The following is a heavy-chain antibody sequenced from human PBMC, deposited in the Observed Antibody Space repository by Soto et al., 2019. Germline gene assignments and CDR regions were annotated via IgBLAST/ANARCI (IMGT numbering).Heavy chain of an antibody. J-gene: IGHJ4*02. CDR1: GFTFSSYS. CDR2: ISSGSGYI. Sequence: GGSLRLSCSASGFTFSSYSMNWVRQAPGKGLEWVSSISSGSGYIYNADSVKGRFTISRDNAKNSLYLQMNSLRAEDTAVYYCARGTLSYFDSWGQGTLVTVSS. CDR3: ARGTLSYFDS. V-gene: IGHV3-21*01.